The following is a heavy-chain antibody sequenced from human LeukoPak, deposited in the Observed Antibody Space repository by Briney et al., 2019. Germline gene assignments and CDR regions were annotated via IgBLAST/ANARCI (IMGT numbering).Heavy chain of an antibody. V-gene: IGHV3-7*01. CDR2: IKQDGSVI. J-gene: IGHJ3*02. Sequence: QTGGSLRLSCAASGSSFSTHWMSWFRQAPGKGLEWVALIKQDGSVIHYVDSVKGRFTISRDNAKNSLSLQMNSLRADDTAVYYCAGDEGWTFDIWGQGTKVTVSS. D-gene: IGHD5-24*01. CDR1: GSSFSTHW. CDR3: AGDEGWTFDI.